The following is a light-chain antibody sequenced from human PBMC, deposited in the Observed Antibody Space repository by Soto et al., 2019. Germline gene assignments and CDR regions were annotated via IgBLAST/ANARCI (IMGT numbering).Light chain of an antibody. CDR3: QHYNNWPLT. CDR2: GAF. V-gene: IGKV3-15*01. J-gene: IGKJ4*01. CDR1: QSVSSN. Sequence: EIVMTQSPATLSVSPGERATLSCRASQSVSSNLAWYQQKPGQAPSLLIYGAFTRATGIPARFSGSGSGTEFTLTISSLQSEDFAVYYCQHYNNWPLTFGGGTKVEIK.